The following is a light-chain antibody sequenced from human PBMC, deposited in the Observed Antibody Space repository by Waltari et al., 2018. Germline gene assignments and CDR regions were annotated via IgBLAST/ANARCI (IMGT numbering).Light chain of an antibody. J-gene: IGLJ2*01. CDR2: DVS. CDR3: SSYITTNTLEL. V-gene: IGLV2-14*03. Sequence: QSALTQPASVSGSPGQSITISCTGTSSSVGSYNYASWYQQHPGKAPKLMIYDVSYRPSGVSNRFSGSKSGNTASLTISGLQAEDEADYYCSSYITTNTLELFGGGTSLTVL. CDR1: SSSVGSYNY.